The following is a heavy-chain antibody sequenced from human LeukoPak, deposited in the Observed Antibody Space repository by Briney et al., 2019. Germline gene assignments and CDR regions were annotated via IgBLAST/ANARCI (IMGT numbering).Heavy chain of an antibody. CDR2: IYTSGST. J-gene: IGHJ4*02. CDR3: ASMNSSGYSPFDY. V-gene: IGHV4-61*02. CDR1: GGSISSGSYY. Sequence: SQTLSLTCTVSGGSISSGSYYWSWIRQPAGKGLEWIGRIYTSGSTNYNPSLKSRVTISVDTSKNQFSLKLSSVTAADTAVYYCASMNSSGYSPFDYWGQGTLVTVSS. D-gene: IGHD3-22*01.